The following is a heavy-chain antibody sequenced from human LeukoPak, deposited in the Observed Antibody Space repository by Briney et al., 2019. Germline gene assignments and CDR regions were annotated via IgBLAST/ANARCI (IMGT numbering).Heavy chain of an antibody. J-gene: IGHJ4*02. CDR3: TRNGGGLGY. Sequence: GGSLRLSCAASGFTFSNYDMIWVRQAPGKGLEWVSSIRSTGAGGNTYSADSVKGRFTTSRDDSKSILFLQMDSLTAEDTAVYYCTRNGGGLGYWGQGALVTVSS. CDR2: IRSTGAGGNT. V-gene: IGHV3-23*01. D-gene: IGHD3-16*01. CDR1: GFTFSNYD.